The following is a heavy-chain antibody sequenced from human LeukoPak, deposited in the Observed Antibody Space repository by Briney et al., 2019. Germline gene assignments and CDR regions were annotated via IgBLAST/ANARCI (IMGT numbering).Heavy chain of an antibody. V-gene: IGHV3-30*09. CDR2: LSYDGSNK. J-gene: IGHJ6*02. CDR3: ARALPITTIVVVYPGGMDV. CDR1: GFTFSTYA. Sequence: GGSLRLSCAASGFTFSTYAMHWVRQAPGKGLEWVAVLSYDGSNKYYADSVKGRFAISRDNSKNTLYLQMNSLRAEDTAVYYCARALPITTIVVVYPGGMDVWGQGTTVTVSS. D-gene: IGHD3-22*01.